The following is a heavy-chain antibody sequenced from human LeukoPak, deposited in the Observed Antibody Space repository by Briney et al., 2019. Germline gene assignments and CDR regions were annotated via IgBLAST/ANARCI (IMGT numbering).Heavy chain of an antibody. Sequence: GGSLRLSCVASGFSFSSSGMSWVRQAPGKGLEWVSAISGSGGSTYYADSVKGRFTISRDNSKNTLYLQMNSLRAEDTAVYYCARLWLSNWFDPWGQGTLVTVS. V-gene: IGHV3-23*01. D-gene: IGHD3-22*01. CDR3: ARLWLSNWFDP. CDR2: ISGSGGST. CDR1: GFSFSSSG. J-gene: IGHJ5*02.